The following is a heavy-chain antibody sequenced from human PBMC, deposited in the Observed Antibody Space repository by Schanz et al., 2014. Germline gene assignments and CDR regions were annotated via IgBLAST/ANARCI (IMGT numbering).Heavy chain of an antibody. CDR1: GFSFSSYS. J-gene: IGHJ1*01. CDR2: ISSGGTTI. CDR3: ATGRAASNFGSEYFLY. Sequence: EVQLVESGGGLVQPGESLRLSCAVSGFSFSSYSMSWVRQAPGKGLEWIAYISSGGTTIYYADSVKGRFTISRDNAKNSLYLQMSSLRAEDTAVYYCATGRAASNFGSEYFLYWGQGTLVTVSS. D-gene: IGHD6-13*01. V-gene: IGHV3-48*03.